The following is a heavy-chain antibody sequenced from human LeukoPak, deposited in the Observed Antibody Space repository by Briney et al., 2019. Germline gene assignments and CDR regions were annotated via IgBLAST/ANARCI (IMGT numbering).Heavy chain of an antibody. Sequence: GGSLRLSCAASGFTFSSYGMHWVRQAPGKGLEGVAVIWYDGSNKYYGDSVKGRFTISRDNSKNTLYLQMNSLRAEDTAVYYCARDLENGENASQGGKWGQGTLVTVSS. V-gene: IGHV3-33*01. CDR2: IWYDGSNK. J-gene: IGHJ4*02. D-gene: IGHD2-8*01. CDR3: ARDLENGENASQGGK. CDR1: GFTFSSYG.